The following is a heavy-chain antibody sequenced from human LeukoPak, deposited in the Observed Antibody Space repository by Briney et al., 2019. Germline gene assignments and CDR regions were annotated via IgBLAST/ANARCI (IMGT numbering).Heavy chain of an antibody. D-gene: IGHD6-6*01. CDR1: SGSISTSNYY. V-gene: IGHV4-39*07. CDR3: ARGLSSADSSSWYYYYYYMDV. J-gene: IGHJ6*03. Sequence: SSETLSLTCTVSSGSISTSNYYWGWVRQPPGKALEWIGNIFYSGSTYYSPSLKSRVTISLDTSRNQFSLKLSSVTAADTAVYYCARGLSSADSSSWYYYYYYMDVWGKGTTVTVSS. CDR2: IFYSGST.